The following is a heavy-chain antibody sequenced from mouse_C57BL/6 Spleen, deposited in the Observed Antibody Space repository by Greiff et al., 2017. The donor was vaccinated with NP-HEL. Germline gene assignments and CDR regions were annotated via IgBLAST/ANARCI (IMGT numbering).Heavy chain of an antibody. V-gene: IGHV7-3*01. CDR2: IRNKANGYTT. J-gene: IGHJ3*01. CDR3: SRSSYGNPFAY. D-gene: IGHD2-10*02. Sequence: EVKLVESGGGLVQPGGSLSLSCAASGFTFTDYYMSWVRPPPGKALEWLGFIRNKANGYTTEYSASVKGRFTISRDNSQSILYLQMNALRAEDSATYYCSRSSYGNPFAYWGQGTLVTVSA. CDR1: GFTFTDYY.